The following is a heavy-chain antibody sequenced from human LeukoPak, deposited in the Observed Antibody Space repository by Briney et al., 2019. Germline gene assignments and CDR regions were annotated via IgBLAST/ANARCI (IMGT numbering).Heavy chain of an antibody. D-gene: IGHD4-17*01. Sequence: SSETLSLTCTVSGGSISSYYWSWIRQPPGKGLEWIGEINHSGSTNYNPSLKSRVTISVDTSKNQFSLKLSSVTAADTAVYYCAGMTTSSDYWGQGTLVTVSS. CDR3: AGMTTSSDY. CDR1: GGSISSYY. V-gene: IGHV4-34*01. J-gene: IGHJ4*02. CDR2: INHSGST.